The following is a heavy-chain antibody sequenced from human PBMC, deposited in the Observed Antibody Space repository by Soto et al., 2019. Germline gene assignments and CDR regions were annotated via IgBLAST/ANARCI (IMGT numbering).Heavy chain of an antibody. J-gene: IGHJ6*02. CDR2: ISYDGSNK. CDR3: AKDLRFLEWLLDGIYGSGMDV. CDR1: GFTFSSYG. V-gene: IGHV3-30*18. Sequence: GGSLRLSCAASGFTFSSYGMHWVRQAPGKGLERVAVISYDGSNKYYADSVKGRFTISRDNSKNTLYLQMNSLRAEDTAVYYCAKDLRFLEWLLDGIYGSGMDVWGQGTTVTVS. D-gene: IGHD3-3*01.